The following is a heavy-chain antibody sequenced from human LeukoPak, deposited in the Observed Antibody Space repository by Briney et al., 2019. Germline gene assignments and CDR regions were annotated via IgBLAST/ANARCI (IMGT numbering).Heavy chain of an antibody. Sequence: ASVKVSCKASGYTFTSYGISWVRQAPGQGLEWVGWISAYNGNTNYAQKLQGRVTMTTDTSTSTAYMELRSLRSDDTAVYYCARGGGYDILTGYFQFDYWGQGTLVTVS. CDR3: ARGGGYDILTGYFQFDY. CDR2: ISAYNGNT. J-gene: IGHJ4*02. CDR1: GYTFTSYG. D-gene: IGHD3-9*01. V-gene: IGHV1-18*01.